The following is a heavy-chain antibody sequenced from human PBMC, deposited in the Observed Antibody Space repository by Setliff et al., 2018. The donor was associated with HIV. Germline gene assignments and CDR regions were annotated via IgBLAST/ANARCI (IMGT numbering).Heavy chain of an antibody. V-gene: IGHV4-34*01. Sequence: PSETLSLTCAVYGGSLSDYYWSWIRQPPGKGLEWIGEINRGGSTNYNPSLKSRVTISLDTSKRQFSLKLNSLGSGDTAVYYCARGGVRGYSYGEAFDFWGQGTLVTVSS. D-gene: IGHD5-18*01. CDR3: ARGGVRGYSYGEAFDF. J-gene: IGHJ3*01. CDR2: INRGGST. CDR1: GGSLSDYY.